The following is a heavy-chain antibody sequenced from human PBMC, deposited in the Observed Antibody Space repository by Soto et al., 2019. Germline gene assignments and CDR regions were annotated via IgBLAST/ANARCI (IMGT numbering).Heavy chain of an antibody. V-gene: IGHV1-3*01. J-gene: IGHJ4*02. CDR2: INAGNGNT. CDR1: GYTFTNYA. D-gene: IGHD6-13*01. Sequence: ASVKVSCKASGYTFTNYAMHWVRQAPGQRLEWMGWINAGNGNTKYSQKFQGRVTITRDTSASTAYMELSSLRSEDTAVYYCALAQGAAAGVADYWGQGTLVTVSS. CDR3: ALAQGAAAGVADY.